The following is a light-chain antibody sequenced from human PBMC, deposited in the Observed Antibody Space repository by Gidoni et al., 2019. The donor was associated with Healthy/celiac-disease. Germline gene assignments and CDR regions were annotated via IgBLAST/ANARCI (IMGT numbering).Light chain of an antibody. J-gene: IGKJ1*01. CDR3: QQYGSSPGT. CDR2: GAS. CDR1: QSVSSSY. Sequence: EIVLTQSPGTLSLSPGERATLSCRASQSVSSSYLAWYQQKPGQAPRLLIYGASSRATGIPDRFSGSGSGTDFTLTISRREPEDFAVYYCQQYGSSPGTFXQXTKVEIK. V-gene: IGKV3-20*01.